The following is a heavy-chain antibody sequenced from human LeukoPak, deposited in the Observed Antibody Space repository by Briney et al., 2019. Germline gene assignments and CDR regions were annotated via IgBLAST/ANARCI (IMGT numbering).Heavy chain of an antibody. CDR1: GGSISSYS. J-gene: IGHJ3*02. Sequence: SETLALTCTVSGGSISSYSWTWIRQPPGKGLEWIGSIYYSGSTNYNPPLKSRVTISVDTSKNQSSLKLSSVTAADTAVYYCVRDRVLGAFDIWGQGTMVTVSS. CDR2: IYYSGST. CDR3: VRDRVLGAFDI. D-gene: IGHD3-16*01. V-gene: IGHV4-59*01.